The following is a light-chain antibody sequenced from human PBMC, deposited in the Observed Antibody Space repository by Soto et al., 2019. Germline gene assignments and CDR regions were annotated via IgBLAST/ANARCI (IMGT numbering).Light chain of an antibody. CDR1: QSISSR. V-gene: IGKV1-5*03. Sequence: DIQMTQSPSTLSASVGDRVTITCRASQSISSRLAWYQQKPGKAPKLLIYKASSLESGVPSRFSGSGSGTEFTLTISSLQPDDFATYYCQQYHSYPFTFGQGKRLEIK. J-gene: IGKJ5*01. CDR2: KAS. CDR3: QQYHSYPFT.